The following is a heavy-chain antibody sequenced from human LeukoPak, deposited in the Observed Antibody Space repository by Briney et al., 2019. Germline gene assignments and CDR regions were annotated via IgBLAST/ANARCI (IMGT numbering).Heavy chain of an antibody. CDR3: ARDLGGSYYVDYFDY. Sequence: ASLKVSCKASGGTFSSYAISWVRQAPGQGLEWMGRIIPILGIANYAQKFQGRVTITADKSTSTAYMELSSLRSEDTAVYYCARDLGGSYYVDYFDYWGQGTLVTVSS. V-gene: IGHV1-69*04. J-gene: IGHJ4*02. CDR1: GGTFSSYA. CDR2: IIPILGIA. D-gene: IGHD1-26*01.